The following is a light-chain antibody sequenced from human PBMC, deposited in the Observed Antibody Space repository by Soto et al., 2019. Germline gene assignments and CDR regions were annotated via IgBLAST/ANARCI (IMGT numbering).Light chain of an antibody. CDR1: SSDVGTYNL. CDR3: CSYASGTTWV. Sequence: QPVLTQSASVSGSPGQSITISCTGTSSDVGTYNLVSWYQHYPGNAPQLMIYEVNERPSGVSNRFSGSKSGNTASLTISGLQAEDEADYYCCSYASGTTWVFGGGTKVTVL. CDR2: EVN. J-gene: IGLJ3*02. V-gene: IGLV2-23*02.